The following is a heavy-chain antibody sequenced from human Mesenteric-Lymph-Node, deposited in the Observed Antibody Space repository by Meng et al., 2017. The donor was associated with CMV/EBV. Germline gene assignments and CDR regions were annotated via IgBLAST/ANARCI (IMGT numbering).Heavy chain of an antibody. V-gene: IGHV4-34*01. CDR2: IHHGGST. Sequence: GSLRLSCAASGFTFSTFSMNWVRQAPGKRLEWIGEIHHGGSTNYNPSLQSRVTISIDPSKNHFSLRLSSVTAADTAVYYCARGSEVTIFGVVQRSPLDYWGQGTLVTVSS. J-gene: IGHJ4*02. CDR3: ARGSEVTIFGVVQRSPLDY. CDR1: GFTFSTFS. D-gene: IGHD3-3*01.